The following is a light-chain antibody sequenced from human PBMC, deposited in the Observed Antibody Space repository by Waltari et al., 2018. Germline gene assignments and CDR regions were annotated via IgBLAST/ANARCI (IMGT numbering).Light chain of an antibody. V-gene: IGLV7-43*01. CDR1: SGPVTGGHY. CDR3: LIYYNGGNLE. CDR2: STH. Sequence: VVLQQPPLAVSPGGTVTPTCSSSSGPVTGGHYTSWFQQRPGQAPGTLIYSTHQRPSWAPARFSGSLLGGKAALTISDVQPEDEADYYCLIYYNGGNLEFGGGTKLTVL. J-gene: IGLJ2*01.